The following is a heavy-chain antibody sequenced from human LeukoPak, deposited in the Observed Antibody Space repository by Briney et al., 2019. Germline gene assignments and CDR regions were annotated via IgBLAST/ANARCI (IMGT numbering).Heavy chain of an antibody. CDR3: ARVARSGSVSGFDY. V-gene: IGHV1-2*02. CDR1: GYTFTGYY. D-gene: IGHD3-10*01. Sequence: GASVKVSCKASGYTFTGYYMHWVRQAPGQGLEWMGWINPNSGGTNYAQKFQGRVTMTRDTSISTAYMELSRLRSDDTAVYYCARVARSGSVSGFDYWGQGTLVTVSS. J-gene: IGHJ4*02. CDR2: INPNSGGT.